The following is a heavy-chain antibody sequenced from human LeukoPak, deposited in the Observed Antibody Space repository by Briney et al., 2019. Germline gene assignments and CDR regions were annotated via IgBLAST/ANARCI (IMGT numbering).Heavy chain of an antibody. CDR2: ISYDGSNK. CDR1: GFTFSSYA. CDR3: ASDDYYDSSGLDY. V-gene: IGHV3-30-3*01. J-gene: IGHJ4*02. Sequence: PGRSLRLSCAASGFTFSSYAMHWVRQAPGKGLEWVAVISYDGSNKYYADSVKGRFTISRDNSKNTLYLQMNSLRAEDTAVYYCASDDYYDSSGLDYWGQGTLVTVSS. D-gene: IGHD3-22*01.